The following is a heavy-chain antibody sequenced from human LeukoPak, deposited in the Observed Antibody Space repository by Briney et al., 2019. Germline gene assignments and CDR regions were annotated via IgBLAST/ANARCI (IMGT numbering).Heavy chain of an antibody. D-gene: IGHD3-10*01. Sequence: ASVKVSCKASGYTFTGYYMHWVRQAPGQGLEWMGWINPNSGGTNYAQKFQGRVTMTRDTSISTAYMELSRLRSDDTAVYYCARDREHYGSGNEFDYWGQGTLVTVSS. J-gene: IGHJ4*02. CDR1: GYTFTGYY. CDR3: ARDREHYGSGNEFDY. V-gene: IGHV1-2*02. CDR2: INPNSGGT.